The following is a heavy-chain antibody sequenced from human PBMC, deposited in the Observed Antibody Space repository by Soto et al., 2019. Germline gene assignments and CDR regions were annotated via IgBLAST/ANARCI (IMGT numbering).Heavy chain of an antibody. CDR1: GGTFSSYA. D-gene: IGHD3-22*01. V-gene: IGHV1-69*13. CDR2: IIPIFGTA. CDR3: ATYGYYYDSSGYVPLLSFDY. Sequence: ASVKVSCKASGGTFSSYAISWVRQAPGQGLEWMGGIIPIFGTANYAQKLQGRVTITADESTSTAYMELSSLRSEDTAVYYCATYGYYYDSSGYVPLLSFDYWGQGTLVTVSS. J-gene: IGHJ4*02.